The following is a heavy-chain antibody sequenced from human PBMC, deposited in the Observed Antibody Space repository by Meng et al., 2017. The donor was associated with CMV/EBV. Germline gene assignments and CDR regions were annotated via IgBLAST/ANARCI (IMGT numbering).Heavy chain of an antibody. V-gene: IGHV3-23*01. CDR3: EKARLLTPYCFGY. Sequence: GGSLRLSCAACGFTFSSYAMSWVRQAPGKGLEWVSAISGSGGSTYYADSVKGRFTISRDNSKNALYLQMHSLRAKDTAVCSCEKARLLTPYCFGYWGQGTLVTVSS. D-gene: IGHD2-15*01. CDR2: ISGSGGST. CDR1: GFTFSSYA. J-gene: IGHJ4*02.